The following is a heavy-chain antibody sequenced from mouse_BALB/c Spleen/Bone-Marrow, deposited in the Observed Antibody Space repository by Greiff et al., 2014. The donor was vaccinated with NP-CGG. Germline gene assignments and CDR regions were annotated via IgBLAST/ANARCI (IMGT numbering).Heavy chain of an antibody. CDR2: ISNGGGST. V-gene: IGHV5-12-2*01. D-gene: IGHD1-1*01. CDR3: ARHGGSRGYYFDY. CDR1: GFTFSSYT. Sequence: EVQRVESGGGLVQPGGSLELSCAASGFTFSSYTMSWVRQTPEKRLEWVAYISNGGGSTYYPDTVKGRFTISRDNAKNTLYLQMSSLKSEDTAMYYCARHGGSRGYYFDYWGQGTTLTVSS. J-gene: IGHJ2*01.